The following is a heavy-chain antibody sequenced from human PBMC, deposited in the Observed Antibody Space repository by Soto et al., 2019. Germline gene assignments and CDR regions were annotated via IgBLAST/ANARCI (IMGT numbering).Heavy chain of an antibody. CDR1: GFSLSTSGVG. CDR2: IYWNDDK. J-gene: IGHJ3*02. V-gene: IGHV2-5*01. Sequence: QITLKESGPTLVKPTQTLTLTCTFSGFSLSTSGVGVGWIRQPPGKALEWLALIYWNDDKRYSPSLKSRPTITEDTSKNQVVLTMTNMDPVDTARYYCAQLSIAVAGADAFDIWGQGTMVTVSS. D-gene: IGHD6-19*01. CDR3: AQLSIAVAGADAFDI.